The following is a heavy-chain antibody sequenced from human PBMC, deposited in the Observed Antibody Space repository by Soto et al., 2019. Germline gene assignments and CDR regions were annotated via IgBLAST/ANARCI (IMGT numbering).Heavy chain of an antibody. Sequence: QVQLVQSGAEVKKPGSSVIVSCKASGGSFNSHSINWVRQAPGQGLQWVGRFIPILGLANYAQRFQGRFTITEDKSTSTAYMELSSLGSDDTVVYYCARTSSHTATPGTCNYWCQGTTVTVSS. CDR1: GGSFNSHS. V-gene: IGHV1-69*02. D-gene: IGHD5-18*01. J-gene: IGHJ4*02. CDR3: ARTSSHTATPGTCNY. CDR2: FIPILGLA.